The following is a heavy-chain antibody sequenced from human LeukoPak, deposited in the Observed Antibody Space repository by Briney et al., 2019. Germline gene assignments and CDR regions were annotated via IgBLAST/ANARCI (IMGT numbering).Heavy chain of an antibody. D-gene: IGHD6-13*01. CDR1: GGSISSYY. Sequence: SETLFLTCTVSGGSISSYYWSWIRQPPGKGLEWIGYIYYSGSTNYNPSLKSRVTISVDTSKNQFSLKLSSVTAADTAVYYCARVGRPAAAGNRWFDPWGQGTLVTVSS. V-gene: IGHV4-59*01. J-gene: IGHJ5*02. CDR2: IYYSGST. CDR3: ARVGRPAAAGNRWFDP.